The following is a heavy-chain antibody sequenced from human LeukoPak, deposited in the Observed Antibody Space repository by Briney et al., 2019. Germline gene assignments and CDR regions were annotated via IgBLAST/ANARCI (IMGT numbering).Heavy chain of an antibody. CDR2: IYPGDSDT. CDR3: ARGEPLTTHHYYYMDV. J-gene: IGHJ6*03. CDR1: GYSFTSYW. D-gene: IGHD4-11*01. Sequence: GESLKISCKGSGYSFTSYWIGWVRQMPGKGLEWMGIIYPGDSDTRYSPSFQGQVTISADKSISTAYLQWSSLKASDTAMYYCARGEPLTTHHYYYMDVWGKGTTVTVSS. V-gene: IGHV5-51*01.